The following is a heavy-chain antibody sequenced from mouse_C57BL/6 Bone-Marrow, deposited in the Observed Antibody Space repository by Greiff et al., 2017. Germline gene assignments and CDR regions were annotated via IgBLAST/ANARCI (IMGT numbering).Heavy chain of an antibody. J-gene: IGHJ4*01. D-gene: IGHD1-1*01. Sequence: VQLQQSGPELVKPGASVKIPCKASGYTFTDYNMDWVKQSHGKSLEWIGDINPNNGGTIYNQKFKGKATLTVDKSSSTAYMELRSLTSEDTAVYYCARSELLRSYAMDYWGQGTSVTVSS. CDR1: GYTFTDYN. CDR2: INPNNGGT. CDR3: ARSELLRSYAMDY. V-gene: IGHV1-18*01.